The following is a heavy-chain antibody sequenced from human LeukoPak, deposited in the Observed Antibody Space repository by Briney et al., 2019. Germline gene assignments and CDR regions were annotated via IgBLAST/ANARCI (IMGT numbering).Heavy chain of an antibody. CDR2: IYYSGST. D-gene: IGHD6-13*01. V-gene: IGHV4-39*07. CDR3: ARSPLGDSSLYYYYYMDV. CDR1: GGSISSSSYY. J-gene: IGHJ6*03. Sequence: PSETLSLTCTVSGGSISSSSYYWGWIRQPPGKGLEWIGTIYYSGSTYYNPSLKSRVTISVDTSKNQFSLKLSSVTAADTAVYYCARSPLGDSSLYYYYYMDVWGKGTTVTVSS.